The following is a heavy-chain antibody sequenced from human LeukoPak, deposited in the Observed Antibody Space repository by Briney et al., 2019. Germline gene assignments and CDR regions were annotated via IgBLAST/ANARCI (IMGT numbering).Heavy chain of an antibody. D-gene: IGHD2-8*01. Sequence: GGSLRLSCAASGFTVNSNYMSWVRQAPGKGLEWVSVIYSSCSTYYADSVKGRFTISRDNSKNTLYLQMNNLRADDTAVYYCARDGRCTNGVCYSDAYYYYGMDVWGQGTTVSVSS. V-gene: IGHV3-66*01. CDR3: ARDGRCTNGVCYSDAYYYYGMDV. CDR1: GFTVNSNY. CDR2: IYSSCST. J-gene: IGHJ6*02.